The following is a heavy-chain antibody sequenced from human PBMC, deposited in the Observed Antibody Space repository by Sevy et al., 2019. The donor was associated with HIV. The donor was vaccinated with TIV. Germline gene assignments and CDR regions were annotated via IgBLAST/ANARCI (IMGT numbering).Heavy chain of an antibody. J-gene: IGHJ4*02. CDR3: ASLPSYAILTGYPG. Sequence: SETLSLTCTVSGGSISSSSYYWGWIRQPPGKGLEWIGGIYYSGSTYYNPSLKSRAILSVDTSKNQYSLKLSSVTAADKDVYYCASLPSYAILTGYPGWGQGTLVTVSS. CDR2: IYYSGST. D-gene: IGHD3-9*01. CDR1: GGSISSSSYY. V-gene: IGHV4-39*01.